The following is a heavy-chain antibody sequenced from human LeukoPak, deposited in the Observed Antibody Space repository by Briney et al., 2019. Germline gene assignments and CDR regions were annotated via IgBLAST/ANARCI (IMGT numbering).Heavy chain of an antibody. CDR2: IYTSGST. CDR3: ASEDGYNWVRAFDI. Sequence: SGTLSLTCTVSGGSISSYYWSWIRQPAGKGLELIGRIYTSGSTNYNPSLKSRVTISVDTSKNQFSLKLSSVTAAATAVYYCASEDGYNWVRAFDIWGQGTMVTVSS. J-gene: IGHJ3*02. D-gene: IGHD5-24*01. CDR1: GGSISSYY. V-gene: IGHV4-4*07.